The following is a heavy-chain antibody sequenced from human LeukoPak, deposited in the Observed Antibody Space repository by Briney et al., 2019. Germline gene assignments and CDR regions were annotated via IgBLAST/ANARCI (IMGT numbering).Heavy chain of an antibody. CDR1: GDSVSNNNAA. CDR2: TYYRSKWYT. CDR3: ASSSLRGSDAVDI. J-gene: IGHJ3*02. Sequence: SQTLSHTCAISGDSVSNNNAAWNWIRQSPSRGLEWLGRTYYRSKWYTDYAVSVSSRITINPDASKNQFSLQLNSVTPEDTAVYYCASSSLRGSDAVDIWGQGTMVTVSS. D-gene: IGHD3-16*01. V-gene: IGHV6-1*01.